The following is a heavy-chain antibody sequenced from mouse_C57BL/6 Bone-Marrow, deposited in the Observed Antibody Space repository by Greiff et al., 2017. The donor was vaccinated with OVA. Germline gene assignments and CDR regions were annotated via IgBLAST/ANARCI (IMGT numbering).Heavy chain of an antibody. Sequence: QVQLQQPGAELVMPGASVKLSCKASGYTFTSYWMHWVKQRPGQGLEWIGEIDPSDSYTNYNQKFKSKSTLTVDKSSSTAYMQLSSLTSEDSAVYYCASGYYFDYWGQGTTLTVSS. V-gene: IGHV1-69*01. CDR3: ASGYYFDY. J-gene: IGHJ2*01. CDR2: IDPSDSYT. CDR1: GYTFTSYW.